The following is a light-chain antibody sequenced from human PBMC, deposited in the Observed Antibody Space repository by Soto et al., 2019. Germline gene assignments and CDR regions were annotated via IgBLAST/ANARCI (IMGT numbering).Light chain of an antibody. CDR3: SSYTSSSTDFV. J-gene: IGLJ1*01. CDR1: SSDVGGYNY. CDR2: DVS. Sequence: QSALTQPASVSGSPGQSITISCTGTSSDVGGYNYVSWYQHHPGKAPKLMIYDVSSRPSGVSNRFSGSKSGNTASLTISGLQAEDEADYYCSSYTSSSTDFVFGTGTKLTVL. V-gene: IGLV2-14*03.